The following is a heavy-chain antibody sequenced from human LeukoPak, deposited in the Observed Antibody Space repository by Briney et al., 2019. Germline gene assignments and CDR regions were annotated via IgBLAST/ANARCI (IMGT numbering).Heavy chain of an antibody. V-gene: IGHV3-53*01. CDR1: GFTVSSNS. J-gene: IGHJ3*02. CDR2: IYSDNT. CDR3: VRGPRYYDDSGFHYGVFDI. Sequence: PGGSLRLSCTVSGFTVSSNSMSWVRQAPGKGLEWVSFIYSDNTHYSDSVKGRFTISRDNSKNTLSLQMNSLTADDTAVYYCVRGPRYYDDSGFHYGVFDIWGQGTLVTVSS. D-gene: IGHD3-22*01.